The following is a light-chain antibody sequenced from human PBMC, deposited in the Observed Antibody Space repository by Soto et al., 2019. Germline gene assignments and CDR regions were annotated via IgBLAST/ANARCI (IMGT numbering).Light chain of an antibody. CDR1: QSVSSN. Sequence: ENVMTQSPGTLSVSTGERATLSCRASQSVSSNLAWYQQKPGQAPRLLIYGASTRATGIPARFSGSGSGTEFTLTISSLEPEDFAVYYCQQYDNSAWTFGQGTKVDIK. V-gene: IGKV3-15*01. J-gene: IGKJ1*01. CDR3: QQYDNSAWT. CDR2: GAS.